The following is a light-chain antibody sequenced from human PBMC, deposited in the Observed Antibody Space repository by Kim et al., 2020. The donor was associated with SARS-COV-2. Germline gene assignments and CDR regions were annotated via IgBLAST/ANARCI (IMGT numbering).Light chain of an antibody. CDR1: SSNIGSNT. J-gene: IGLJ3*02. V-gene: IGLV1-44*01. CDR3: AAWDDSLNGWV. Sequence: ELTQSPSASGTPGQRVTISCSGSSSNIGSNTVNWYQQLPGTAPKLLIYSNNQRPSGVPDRFSGSKSGTSASLAISGLQSEDEADYYCAAWDDSLNGWVFGGGTQLTVL. CDR2: SNN.